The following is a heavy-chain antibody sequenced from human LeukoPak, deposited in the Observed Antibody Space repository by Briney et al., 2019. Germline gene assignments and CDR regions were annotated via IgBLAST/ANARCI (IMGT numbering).Heavy chain of an antibody. D-gene: IGHD6-13*01. CDR1: DGSISSSSYY. CDR2: IYYSGST. CDR3: ARGGSSWSLH. J-gene: IGHJ4*02. V-gene: IGHV4-39*07. Sequence: SETLSLTCTVSDGSISSSSYYWGWIRQPQGKGLEWIGSIYYSGSTYYNPSLKSRVTISVDTSKNQFSLKLSSVTAADTAVYYCARGGSSWSLHWGQGTLVTVSS.